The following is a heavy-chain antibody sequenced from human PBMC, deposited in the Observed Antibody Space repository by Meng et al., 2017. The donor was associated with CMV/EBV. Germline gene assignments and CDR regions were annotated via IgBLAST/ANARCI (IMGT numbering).Heavy chain of an antibody. CDR3: ARKVYPYCSGGSCYSGYNWFDP. Sequence: SYTLSLTCTVSGGSISSSSYYWGWIRQPPGKGLEWIGSIYYSGSTYYNPSLKSRVTISVDTSKNQFSLKLSSVTAADTAVYYCARKVYPYCSGGSCYSGYNWFDPWGQGTL. V-gene: IGHV4-39*01. J-gene: IGHJ5*02. CDR1: GGSISSSSYY. D-gene: IGHD2-15*01. CDR2: IYYSGST.